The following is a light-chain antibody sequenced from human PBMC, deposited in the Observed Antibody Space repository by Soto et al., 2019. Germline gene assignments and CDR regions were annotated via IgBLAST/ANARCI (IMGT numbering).Light chain of an antibody. Sequence: VMTQAPATLSVSPGKRVTLSCRASQTINNNVAWYQLKDGQVPRLLIYGASTRATDIPARFSGSGSGTEFTLTISSLQSEDFAEYHCQQYNNWPQTVGQGTKVDIK. V-gene: IGKV3-15*01. J-gene: IGKJ1*01. CDR2: GAS. CDR1: QTINNN. CDR3: QQYNNWPQT.